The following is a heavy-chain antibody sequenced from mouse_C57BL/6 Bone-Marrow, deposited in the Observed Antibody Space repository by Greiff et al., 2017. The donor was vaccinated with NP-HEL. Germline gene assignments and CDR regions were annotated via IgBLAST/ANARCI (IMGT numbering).Heavy chain of an antibody. Sequence: EVKVVESGGGLVKPGGSLKLSCAASGFTFSDYGMHWVRQAPEKGLEWVAYISRGSSTIYYADTVKGRFTISRDNAKNTLFLQMTSLRSEDTAMYYCATQIDYAYAMDYWGQGTSVTVSS. J-gene: IGHJ4*01. CDR1: GFTFSDYG. D-gene: IGHD2-4*01. CDR2: ISRGSSTI. V-gene: IGHV5-17*01. CDR3: ATQIDYAYAMDY.